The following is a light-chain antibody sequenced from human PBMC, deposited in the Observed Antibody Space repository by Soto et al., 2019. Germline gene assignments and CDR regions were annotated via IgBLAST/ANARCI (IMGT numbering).Light chain of an antibody. Sequence: QSALTQPASVSGSPGQSITISCTGTSSDVGSYNLVSWYQQHPGKAPKLMIYEGSKRPSGVSNRFSGSKSGNTASLTISGLQAEDEADYYCCSYAVSVVFGGGTQLTVL. J-gene: IGLJ2*01. CDR2: EGS. CDR1: SSDVGSYNL. CDR3: CSYAVSVV. V-gene: IGLV2-23*01.